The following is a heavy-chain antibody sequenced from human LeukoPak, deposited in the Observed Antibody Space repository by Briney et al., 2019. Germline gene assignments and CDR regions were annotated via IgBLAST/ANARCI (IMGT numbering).Heavy chain of an antibody. CDR1: GFTFSSYA. Sequence: GGSLRLSCAASGFTFSSYAMHWVRQAPGKGLEWVAVISYDGSNKYYADSVKGRFTISRDNSKNTLYLQMNSLRAEDTAVYYCARGVGGDSRFDPWGQGTLVTVSS. V-gene: IGHV3-30-3*01. CDR3: ARGVGGDSRFDP. D-gene: IGHD1-26*01. J-gene: IGHJ5*02. CDR2: ISYDGSNK.